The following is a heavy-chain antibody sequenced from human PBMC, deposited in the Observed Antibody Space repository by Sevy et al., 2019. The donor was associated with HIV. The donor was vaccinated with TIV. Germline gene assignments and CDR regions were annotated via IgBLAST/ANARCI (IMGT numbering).Heavy chain of an antibody. CDR3: ARAFGSSWYGGGFFDY. J-gene: IGHJ4*02. V-gene: IGHV3-21*01. CDR2: MSSSSSYI. Sequence: GGSLRLSCAASGFTFSSYSMNWVRQAPGKGLEWVSSMSSSSSYIYYADSGKGRFTISGDNAKNSLYMQMNSLRAEDTAVYYCARAFGSSWYGGGFFDYWGQGTLVTVSS. D-gene: IGHD6-13*01. CDR1: GFTFSSYS.